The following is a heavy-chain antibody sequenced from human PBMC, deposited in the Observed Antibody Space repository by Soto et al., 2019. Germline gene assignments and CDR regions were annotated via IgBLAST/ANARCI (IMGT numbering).Heavy chain of an antibody. J-gene: IGHJ6*03. V-gene: IGHV3-23*01. Sequence: GGSLRLSCAASGFTFSSYAMSWVRQAPGKGLEWVSAISGSGGSTYYADSVKGRFTISRDNSKNTLYLQMNSLRAEDTAVYYCAKSYEGELYYYYYYMDVWGKGTTVTVSS. D-gene: IGHD5-18*01. CDR1: GFTFSSYA. CDR3: AKSYEGELYYYYYYMDV. CDR2: ISGSGGST.